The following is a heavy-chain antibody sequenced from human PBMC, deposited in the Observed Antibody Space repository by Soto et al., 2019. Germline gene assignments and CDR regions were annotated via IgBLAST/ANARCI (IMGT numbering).Heavy chain of an antibody. CDR1: GFTFSDYY. CDR3: ARDWSYGEDAFDI. D-gene: IGHD4-17*01. V-gene: IGHV3-11*01. J-gene: IGHJ3*02. CDR2: ISSSGSTI. Sequence: PGGSLRLSCAASGFTFSDYYMSWIRQAPGKGLEWVSYISSSGSTIYYADSVKGRFTISRDNAKNSLYLQMNSLRAEDTAVYYCARDWSYGEDAFDIWGQGTMVTVSS.